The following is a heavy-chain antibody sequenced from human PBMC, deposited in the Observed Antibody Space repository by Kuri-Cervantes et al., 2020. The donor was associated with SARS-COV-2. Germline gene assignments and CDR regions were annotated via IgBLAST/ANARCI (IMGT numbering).Heavy chain of an antibody. V-gene: IGHV4-38-2*02. D-gene: IGHD1-26*01. CDR1: GYSISSGYY. CDR2: IYHSGST. J-gene: IGHJ4*02. CDR3: ASQGVGAHRGQDY. Sequence: GSLRLSCTVSGYSISSGYYWGWIRQPPGKGLEWIGSIYHSGSTYYNPSLRSRVTISVDTSKNQFSLKLSSVTAADTAVYYCASQGVGAHRGQDYWGQGTLVTDSS.